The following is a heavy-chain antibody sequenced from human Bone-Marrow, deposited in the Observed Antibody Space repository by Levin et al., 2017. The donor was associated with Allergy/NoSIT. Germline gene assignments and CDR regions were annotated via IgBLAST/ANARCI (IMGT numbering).Heavy chain of an antibody. Sequence: AASVKVSCKASGYTFTSYGISWVRQAPGQGLEWMGWISAYNGNTNYAQKLQGRVTMTTDTSTSTAYMELRSLRSDDTAVYYCARDSTFYDSSGSTDAFDIWGQGTMVTVSS. D-gene: IGHD3-22*01. V-gene: IGHV1-18*01. CDR3: ARDSTFYDSSGSTDAFDI. J-gene: IGHJ3*02. CDR2: ISAYNGNT. CDR1: GYTFTSYG.